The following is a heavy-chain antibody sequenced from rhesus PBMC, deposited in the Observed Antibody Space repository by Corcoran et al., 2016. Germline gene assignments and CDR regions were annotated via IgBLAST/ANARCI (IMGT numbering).Heavy chain of an antibody. CDR2: ITYSGST. J-gene: IGHJ4*01. V-gene: IGHV4-122*02. Sequence: QLQLQESGPGLVKPSETLSLTCAVSGGSISSGYYYWIWIRQPPGKGLEWIVYITYSGSTSYNPALKSRVTMLRDTSKNQFALKLSSVTAADTAVYYCARDPPGAGTTLGYWGQGVLVTVSS. CDR1: GGSISSGYYY. D-gene: IGHD1-20*01. CDR3: ARDPPGAGTTLGY.